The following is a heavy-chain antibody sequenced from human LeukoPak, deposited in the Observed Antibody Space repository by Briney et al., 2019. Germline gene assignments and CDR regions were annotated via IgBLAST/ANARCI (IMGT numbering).Heavy chain of an antibody. D-gene: IGHD6-19*01. J-gene: IGHJ4*02. Sequence: SETLSLTCTVSGGSIISYYWSWIRQPPGKGLEWIGYIYYSGSTNYNPSLKSRVTISVDTSKNQFSLKLSSVTAADTAVYYCARSSEYSSGWPFDYWGQGTLVTVSS. CDR1: GGSIISYY. V-gene: IGHV4-59*01. CDR3: ARSSEYSSGWPFDY. CDR2: IYYSGST.